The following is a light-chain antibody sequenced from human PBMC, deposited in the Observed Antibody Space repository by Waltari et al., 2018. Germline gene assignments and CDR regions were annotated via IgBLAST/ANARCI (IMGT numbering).Light chain of an antibody. CDR3: QTWDSGSYVV. CDR1: NLESKF. V-gene: IGLV3-1*01. CDR2: QDN. J-gene: IGLJ2*01. Sequence: SYELTQPPSLSVSPGQTASITCSGDNLESKFTYWYQQKPGQSPVLVLYQDNKRPSGIPELFSGSNSGSTATLIISGSQAMDEADYYCQTWDSGSYVVFGGGTKLTVL.